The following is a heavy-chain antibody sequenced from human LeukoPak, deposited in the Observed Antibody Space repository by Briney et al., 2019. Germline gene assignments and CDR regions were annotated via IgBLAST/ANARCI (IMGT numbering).Heavy chain of an antibody. J-gene: IGHJ4*02. CDR2: IKQDGSEK. CDR3: ARRYFDY. Sequence: GGSLRLSCAASGFTFSRYWMSWVRQAPGKGLEWVANIKQDGSEKYYVDSVKGRFTISRDNAKNSLYLQMNSLRAEDTAVYYCARRYFDYWGQGTLVTVSS. CDR1: GFTFSRYW. V-gene: IGHV3-7*01.